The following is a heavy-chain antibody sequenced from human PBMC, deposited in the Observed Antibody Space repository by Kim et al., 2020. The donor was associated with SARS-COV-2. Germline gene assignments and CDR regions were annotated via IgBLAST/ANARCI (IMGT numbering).Heavy chain of an antibody. J-gene: IGHJ4*02. D-gene: IGHD5-12*01. CDR1: GFTFSSYA. CDR3: AKALVATTHPLYFDY. V-gene: IGHV3-23*01. CDR2: ISGSGGST. Sequence: GGSLRLSCAASGFTFSSYAMSWVRQAPGKGLEWVSAISGSGGSTYYADSVKGRFTISRDNSKNTLYLQMNSLRAEDTAVYYCAKALVATTHPLYFDYWGQGTLVTVSS.